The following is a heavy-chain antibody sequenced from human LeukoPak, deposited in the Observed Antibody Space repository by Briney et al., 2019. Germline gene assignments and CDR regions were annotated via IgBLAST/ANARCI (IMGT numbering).Heavy chain of an antibody. CDR2: IYYSGST. CDR3: ARHCSDSNCYRLDAFDI. J-gene: IGHJ3*02. Sequence: SEPLSLTCTVSGGSISTTTYYWDWIRQPPGKGLECVGSIYYSGSTYYTPSLKSRVTISIDTAKNQFSLKLISVAAAETAVYFCARHCSDSNCYRLDAFDIWGQGTLVTVSS. D-gene: IGHD2-15*01. V-gene: IGHV4-39*01. CDR1: GGSISTTTYY.